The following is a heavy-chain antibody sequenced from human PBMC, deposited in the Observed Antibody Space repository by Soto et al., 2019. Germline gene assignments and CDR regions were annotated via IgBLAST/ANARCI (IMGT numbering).Heavy chain of an antibody. CDR1: GYSFTNYA. J-gene: IGHJ3*02. CDR3: ARANGAFDI. V-gene: IGHV1-3*01. D-gene: IGHD2-8*01. CDR2: ISPGNDNT. Sequence: ASVKVSCKASGYSFTNYAMHWVRQAPGQSLEWMGWISPGNDNTKYSQKLQGRVTITIDTSASTAYMELSSLRSEDTAVYYCARANGAFDIWGKGTMVTVSS.